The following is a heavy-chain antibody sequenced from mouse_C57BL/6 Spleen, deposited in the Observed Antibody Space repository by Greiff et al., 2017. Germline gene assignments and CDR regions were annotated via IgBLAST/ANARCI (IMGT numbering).Heavy chain of an antibody. J-gene: IGHJ4*01. V-gene: IGHV7-1*01. CDR2: SRNKANDYTT. CDR3: ARDYYGMDY. Sequence: EVKLVESGGGLVQSGRSLRLSCATSGFTFSDFYMEWVRQAPGKGLEWIAASRNKANDYTTEYSVSVKGRFIVSRDTSQSILYLQMNALRAEDTAIYYCARDYYGMDYWGQGTSVTVS. CDR1: GFTFSDFY.